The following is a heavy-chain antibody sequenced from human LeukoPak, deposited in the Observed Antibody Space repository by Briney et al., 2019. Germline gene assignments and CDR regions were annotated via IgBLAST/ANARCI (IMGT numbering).Heavy chain of an antibody. J-gene: IGHJ4*02. V-gene: IGHV1-69*13. D-gene: IGHD6-13*01. CDR3: ARDRVGSWYFDY. CDR2: IIPILGTA. Sequence: GASVKVSCKASGGTFSSYAISWVRQAPGQGLEWMGGIIPILGTANYAQKFQGRVAITADESTSTAYMELSSLRSEDTAVYYCARDRVGSWYFDYWGQGTLVTVSS. CDR1: GGTFSSYA.